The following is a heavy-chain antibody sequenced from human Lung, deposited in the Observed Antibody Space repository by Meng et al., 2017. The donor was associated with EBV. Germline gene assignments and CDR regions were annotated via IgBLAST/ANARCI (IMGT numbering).Heavy chain of an antibody. CDR1: GGSISNGGYY. D-gene: IGHD1-20*01. CDR2: IYNSGTT. J-gene: IGHJ4*02. CDR3: ARLLYNWNPYFAY. Sequence: VHLQESGPGLVKPSETLSLTCTVSGGSISNGGYYYNWLRQYPGKGLEWIGYIYNSGTTSYNPSLKSRVSMSMDTSQNQFSLNLKSVTAADTAVYFCARLLYNWNPYFAYWGQGILVTVSS. V-gene: IGHV4-31*03.